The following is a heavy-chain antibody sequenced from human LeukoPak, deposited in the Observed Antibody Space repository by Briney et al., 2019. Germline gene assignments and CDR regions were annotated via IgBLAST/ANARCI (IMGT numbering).Heavy chain of an antibody. V-gene: IGHV1-2*02. CDR2: INPNSGGT. D-gene: IGHD4-17*01. CDR3: ARESTVTTPDAFDI. J-gene: IGHJ3*02. Sequence: GASVKVSCKASGYTFTGYYMHWVRQAPGQGLEWMGWINPNSGGTNYAQKFQGRVTMTRDTPISTAYMELSRLRSDDTAVYYCARESTVTTPDAFDIWGQGTMVTVSS. CDR1: GYTFTGYY.